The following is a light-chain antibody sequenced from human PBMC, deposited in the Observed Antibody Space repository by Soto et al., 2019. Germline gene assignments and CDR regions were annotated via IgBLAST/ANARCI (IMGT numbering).Light chain of an antibody. Sequence: QSVLTQPPSVSGAPGQRVTISCTGRRSNIGAGNDVHWYQHLPGTAPRLLISANNNRPSGVPDRFSGSKSGTTASLTISGLQAEDEADYYCCSYAGSYTLLFGGGTKLTVL. J-gene: IGLJ2*01. CDR2: ANN. CDR1: RSNIGAGND. CDR3: CSYAGSYTLL. V-gene: IGLV1-40*01.